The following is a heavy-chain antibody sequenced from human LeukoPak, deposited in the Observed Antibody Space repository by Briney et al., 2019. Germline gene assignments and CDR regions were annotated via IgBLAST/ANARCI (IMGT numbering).Heavy chain of an antibody. Sequence: GGSLRLSCAASGFTFSSYATHWVRQAPGKGLEWVAVISYDGSNKYYADSVKGRFTISRDNSKNTLYLQMNSLRAEDTAVYYCARESTDCSSTSCYAEYFDYWGQGTLVTVSS. D-gene: IGHD2-2*01. CDR3: ARESTDCSSTSCYAEYFDY. J-gene: IGHJ4*02. CDR1: GFTFSSYA. V-gene: IGHV3-30*04. CDR2: ISYDGSNK.